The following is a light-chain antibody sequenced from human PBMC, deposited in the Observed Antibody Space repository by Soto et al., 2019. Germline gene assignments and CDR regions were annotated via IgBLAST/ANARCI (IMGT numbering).Light chain of an antibody. J-gene: IGKJ1*01. CDR1: QSVSSSY. CDR2: GAF. V-gene: IGKV3-20*01. Sequence: EIVLTQSPGTLSLSPGEIATLSFSASQSVSSSYLAWYQQKPGQAPRLLIYGAFNRATGIPARFSGSGSGTDFTLTINSLEPEDFAVYYCQQYNNWPVTFGQGTKVDI. CDR3: QQYNNWPVT.